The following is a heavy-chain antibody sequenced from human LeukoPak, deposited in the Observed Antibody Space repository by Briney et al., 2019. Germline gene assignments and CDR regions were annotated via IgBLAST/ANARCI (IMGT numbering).Heavy chain of an antibody. V-gene: IGHV4-34*01. CDR1: GGSFSGYY. CDR3: ARTFEYSSGWYRFDP. CDR2: INHSGST. Sequence: SETLSLTCAVYGGSFSGYYWSWIRQPPGKGLEWIGEINHSGSTNYNPSIKIRVNISVDTSKDQFSRKLSSVPAADTAVYYCARTFEYSSGWYRFDPWGQGNLVTVSS. J-gene: IGHJ5*02. D-gene: IGHD6-19*01.